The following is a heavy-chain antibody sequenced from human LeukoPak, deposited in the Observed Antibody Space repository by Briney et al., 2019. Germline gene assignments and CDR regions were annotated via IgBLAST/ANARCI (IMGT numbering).Heavy chain of an antibody. V-gene: IGHV1-46*01. CDR2: INPSGGST. J-gene: IGHJ4*02. Sequence: ASVKVSCKASGYTFTSYYMHWVRQAPAQGLEWMGIINPSGGSTSYAQKFQGRVTMTRDTSTSTVYMELSSLRSEDTAVYYCARAYSNYVGVDYWGQGTLVTVSS. CDR1: GYTFTSYY. D-gene: IGHD4-11*01. CDR3: ARAYSNYVGVDY.